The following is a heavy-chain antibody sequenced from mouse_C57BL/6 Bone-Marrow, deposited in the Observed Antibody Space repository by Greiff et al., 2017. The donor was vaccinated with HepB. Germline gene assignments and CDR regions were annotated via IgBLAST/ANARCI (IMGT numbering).Heavy chain of an antibody. J-gene: IGHJ1*03. V-gene: IGHV5-15*01. D-gene: IGHD1-1*01. CDR1: GFTFSDYG. CDR3: AREGDYYGSSYWYFDV. CDR2: ISNLAYSI. Sequence: EVQVVESGGGLVQPGGSLKLSCAASGFTFSDYGMAWVRQAPRKGLEWVAFISNLAYSIYYADTVTGRFTISRENAKNTLYLEMSSLRSEDTAMYYCAREGDYYGSSYWYFDVWGTGTTVTVSS.